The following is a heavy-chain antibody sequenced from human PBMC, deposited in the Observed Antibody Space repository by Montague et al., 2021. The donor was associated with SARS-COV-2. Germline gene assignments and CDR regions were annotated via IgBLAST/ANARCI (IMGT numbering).Heavy chain of an antibody. D-gene: IGHD3-10*01. Sequence: SETLSLTCAVYTDSFSGYYWSWIRQSPGKGLEWIGEINHSGSTNNNPSLKSRVTMSVDTSKNQFSLKLSSVTAADTAVYYCARGARQGYGFRLGSFDYWGQGTLVTVSS. CDR1: TDSFSGYY. V-gene: IGHV4-34*01. CDR3: ARGARQGYGFRLGSFDY. CDR2: INHSGST. J-gene: IGHJ4*02.